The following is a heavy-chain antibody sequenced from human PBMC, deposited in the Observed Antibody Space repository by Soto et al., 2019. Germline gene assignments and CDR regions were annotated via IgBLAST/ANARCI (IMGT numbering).Heavy chain of an antibody. D-gene: IGHD2-21*02. CDR3: ARGLYCGGDCYSIGEI. J-gene: IGHJ3*02. V-gene: IGHV4-39*01. Sequence: QLQLQESGPGLVKPSETLSLTCTVSGGSISSSSYYWGWIRQPPGKGLEWIGSIYYSGSTYYNPSLKSRVTISVDTSKNQFSLKLSSVTAADTAVYYCARGLYCGGDCYSIGEIWGQGTMVTVSS. CDR1: GGSISSSSYY. CDR2: IYYSGST.